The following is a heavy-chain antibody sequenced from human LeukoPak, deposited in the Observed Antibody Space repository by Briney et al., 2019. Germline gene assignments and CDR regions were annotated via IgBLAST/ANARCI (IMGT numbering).Heavy chain of an antibody. CDR3: ARGRRMITFGGVIVIASPFDY. CDR2: INHSGST. J-gene: IGHJ4*02. Sequence: SETLSLTCAVYGGSFSGYYWSWIRQPPGKGLEWIGEINHSGSTNYNPSLKSRVTISVDTSKNQFSLKLSSVTAADTAVYYCARGRRMITFGGVIVIASPFDYWGQGTLVTVSS. D-gene: IGHD3-16*02. CDR1: GGSFSGYY. V-gene: IGHV4-34*01.